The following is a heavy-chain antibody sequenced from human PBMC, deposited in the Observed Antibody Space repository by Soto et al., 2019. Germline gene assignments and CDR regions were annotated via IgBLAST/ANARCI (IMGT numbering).Heavy chain of an antibody. CDR3: ARNSNNYVAQ. CDR2: INPGDSES. CDR1: GYSLSNYL. D-gene: IGHD4-4*01. V-gene: IGHV5-51*01. Sequence: GESLKISFKSSGYSLSNYLIGLVRQMPGKGLEWMAIINPGDSESRYSPSFQCQVTISADKSISTAYLQWNSLKASDTAMYYCARNSNNYVAQWGQGTLVTV. J-gene: IGHJ4*02.